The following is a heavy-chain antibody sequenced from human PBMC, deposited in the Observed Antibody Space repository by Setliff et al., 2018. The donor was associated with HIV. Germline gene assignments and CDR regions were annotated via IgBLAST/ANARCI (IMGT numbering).Heavy chain of an antibody. CDR3: VGRFGLVQIFYFDY. J-gene: IGHJ4*02. V-gene: IGHV4-59*11. Sequence: PSETLSLTCTVSGGSISNHFWTWIRQSPGKGLEWIGSMYYGGSATYNPSLKSRVTISIDTSKSQFSLKLSSATAADTAVYFCVGRFGLVQIFYFDYWGQGMLVTGSS. CDR1: GGSISNHF. D-gene: IGHD2-15*01. CDR2: MYYGGSA.